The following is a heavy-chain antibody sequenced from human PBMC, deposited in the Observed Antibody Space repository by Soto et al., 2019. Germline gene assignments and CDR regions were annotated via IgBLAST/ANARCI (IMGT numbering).Heavy chain of an antibody. Sequence: GGSLRLSCAASGFTFSDAWINWVRQAPGKGLEWVGRIKKKIEGGTTDYAAPVKGRFTISRDDSKSTVYLQMNSLKAEDTGVYYCTTEGRRGYSGYDWDYWGQGTLVTVSS. CDR3: TTEGRRGYSGYDWDY. V-gene: IGHV3-15*07. J-gene: IGHJ4*02. CDR2: IKKKIEGGTT. CDR1: GFTFSDAW. D-gene: IGHD5-12*01.